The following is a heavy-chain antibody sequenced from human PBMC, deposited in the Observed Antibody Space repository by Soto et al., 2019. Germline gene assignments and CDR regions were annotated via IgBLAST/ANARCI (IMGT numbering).Heavy chain of an antibody. J-gene: IGHJ5*02. CDR2: INPSGGST. Sequence: ASVKVSCKASGYTFTSYYMHWVRQAPGQGLEWMGLINPSGGSTSYAQKFQGRVTMTRDTSTSTVYMDLSSLRSEDTAVYYCARDDGRVVPAVIVAPSYNWFDPWGQGTLVTVSS. CDR1: GYTFTSYY. D-gene: IGHD2-2*02. CDR3: ARDDGRVVPAVIVAPSYNWFDP. V-gene: IGHV1-46*03.